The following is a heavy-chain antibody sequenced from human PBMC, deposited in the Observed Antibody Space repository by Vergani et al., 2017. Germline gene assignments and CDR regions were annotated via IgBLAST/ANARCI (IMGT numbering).Heavy chain of an antibody. Sequence: QVQLVQSGAEVKKPGASVKVSCKASGYTFTSYYMHWVRQAPGQGLEWMGIINPSGGSTSYAQKFQGRVTITADTSTDTAYMELSSLRSEDTAVYYCATAGNCTNGVCYTSNWFDPWGQGTLVTVSS. V-gene: IGHV1-46*01. D-gene: IGHD2-8*01. CDR3: ATAGNCTNGVCYTSNWFDP. CDR2: INPSGGST. J-gene: IGHJ5*02. CDR1: GYTFTSYY.